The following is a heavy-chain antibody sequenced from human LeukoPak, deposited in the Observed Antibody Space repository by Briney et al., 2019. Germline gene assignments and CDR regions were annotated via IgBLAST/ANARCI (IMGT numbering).Heavy chain of an antibody. CDR3: ASLAVVVAATDAFDI. V-gene: IGHV3-23*01. J-gene: IGHJ3*02. D-gene: IGHD2-15*01. CDR1: GFTFRSYA. Sequence: AGGSLRLSCGASGFTFRSYAMSRVRQAPGKGLEWVSAISGSGSSTYYVDSVKGRFTISRDNSKNTLYLQMNSLRAEDTAVYYCASLAVVVAATDAFDIWGQGTMVTVSS. CDR2: ISGSGSST.